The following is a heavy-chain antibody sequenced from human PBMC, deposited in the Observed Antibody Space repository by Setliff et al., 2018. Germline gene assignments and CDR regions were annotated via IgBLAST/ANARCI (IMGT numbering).Heavy chain of an antibody. Sequence: SETLSLTCNVSGGAISSYYWNWIRQSPGXXXXXXXXXXXXXXXXXXXXXXXRVXXXXDASKNQFSLKLSSVTAADAAVYYCAALNGWXYSYGIEYWGQGTLVTVSS. V-gene: IGHV4-59*01. D-gene: IGHD2-8*01. CDR1: GGAISSYY. CDR3: AALNGWXYSYGIEY. J-gene: IGHJ4*02. CDR2: XXXXXXX.